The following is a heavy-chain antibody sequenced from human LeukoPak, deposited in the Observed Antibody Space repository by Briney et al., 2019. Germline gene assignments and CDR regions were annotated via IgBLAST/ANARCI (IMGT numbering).Heavy chain of an antibody. Sequence: ASVKVSCKASGYIFISYGINWVRQAPGQGLEWMGWISTYNGHTNFTQKFQDRVTLTTDTSTNTAYMELRGLRSDDTAVYYCARDDYYYDSVGYCYLDYWGQGTLVTVSS. V-gene: IGHV1-18*04. CDR2: ISTYNGHT. CDR3: ARDDYYYDSVGYCYLDY. J-gene: IGHJ4*02. CDR1: GYIFISYG. D-gene: IGHD3-22*01.